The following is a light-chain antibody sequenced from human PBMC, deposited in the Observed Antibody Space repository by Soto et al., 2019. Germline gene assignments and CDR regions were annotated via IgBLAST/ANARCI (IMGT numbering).Light chain of an antibody. V-gene: IGKV3D-20*02. CDR3: QQRSNWPPIT. J-gene: IGKJ5*01. CDR1: QSISSSS. Sequence: EIVVMKSPCTLSLSPGERATLSCRASQSISSSSLAWYQQKAGQSPRLLIYGSSSRATGIPDRFGGSGSGTDFTLTISSLEPEDFAVYYCQQRSNWPPITFGQGTRLEIK. CDR2: GSS.